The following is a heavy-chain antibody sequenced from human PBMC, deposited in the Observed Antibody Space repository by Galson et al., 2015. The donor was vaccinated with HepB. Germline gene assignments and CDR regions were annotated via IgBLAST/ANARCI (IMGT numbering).Heavy chain of an antibody. CDR2: IYYSGST. Sequence: TLSLTCTVSGDAISSGGYYWSWIRQHPGKGLEWIGFIYYSGSTYYNPSLKSRVTISVDTSKNQFSLILGSVTAADTALYYCARDPLNYDGLTGYYPTYFDYWGQGTLVTVSS. J-gene: IGHJ4*02. CDR3: ARDPLNYDGLTGYYPTYFDY. D-gene: IGHD3-9*01. CDR1: GDAISSGGYY. V-gene: IGHV4-31*03.